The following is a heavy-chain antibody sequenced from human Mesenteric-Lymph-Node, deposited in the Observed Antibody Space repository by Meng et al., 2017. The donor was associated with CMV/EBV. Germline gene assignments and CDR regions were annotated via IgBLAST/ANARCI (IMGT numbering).Heavy chain of an antibody. J-gene: IGHJ6*02. V-gene: IGHV4-59*01. Sequence: SETLSLTCTVSGGSISSYYWSWIRQPPGKGLEWIGYIYYSGSTNYNPSLKSRVTISVDTSKNQFSLKLSSVTAADTAVYYCARALCSSTSCYYYYGMDVWGQGTTVTVSS. CDR3: ARALCSSTSCYYYYGMDV. CDR2: IYYSGST. CDR1: GGSISSYY. D-gene: IGHD2-2*01.